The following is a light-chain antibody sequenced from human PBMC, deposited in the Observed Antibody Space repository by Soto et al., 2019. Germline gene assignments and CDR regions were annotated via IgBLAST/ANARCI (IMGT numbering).Light chain of an antibody. V-gene: IGKV1-5*03. CDR3: QQYNSYPKT. J-gene: IGKJ2*01. CDR2: MAS. CDR1: QTIVTW. Sequence: DVQMTQSPSTLSASIGDTVTITCRASQTIVTWLAWYQQKPGRPPKLLIYMASILESGVPSRFSGRGSGTEFTLTISGLQPDALGTYYCQQYNSYPKTFDEGTKLDI.